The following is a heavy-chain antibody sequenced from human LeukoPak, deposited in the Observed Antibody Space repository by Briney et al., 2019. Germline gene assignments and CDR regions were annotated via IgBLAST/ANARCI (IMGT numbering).Heavy chain of an antibody. CDR1: GFTFSNAW. CDR2: IRSKANSYAT. Sequence: GGSLELSCAASGFTFSNAWMSWVRQAPGKGLEWVGRIRSKANSYATAYAASVEGRFTISRDDSKNTAYLQMNSLKTEDTAVYYCTRRGYGDYDAFDIWGQGTMVTVSS. D-gene: IGHD4-17*01. J-gene: IGHJ3*02. CDR3: TRRGYGDYDAFDI. V-gene: IGHV3-73*01.